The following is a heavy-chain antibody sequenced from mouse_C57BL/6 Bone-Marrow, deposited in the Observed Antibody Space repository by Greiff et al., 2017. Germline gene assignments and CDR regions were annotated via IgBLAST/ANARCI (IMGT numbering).Heavy chain of an antibody. J-gene: IGHJ2*01. CDR1: GFTFSSYG. Sequence: EVQLVESGGDLVKPGGSLKLSCAASGFTFSSYGMSWVRQTPDKRLEWVATISSGGSYTYYPDSVKGRFTISRDNAKNTLDLQMSSLKSEDTAMYYCARQRTGYYFDYWGQGTTLTVSS. CDR2: ISSGGSYT. V-gene: IGHV5-6*01. D-gene: IGHD4-1*01. CDR3: ARQRTGYYFDY.